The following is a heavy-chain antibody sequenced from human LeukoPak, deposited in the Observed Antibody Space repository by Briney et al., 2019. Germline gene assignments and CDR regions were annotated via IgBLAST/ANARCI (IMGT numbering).Heavy chain of an antibody. D-gene: IGHD6-19*01. CDR1: GGSIRSYY. J-gene: IGHJ6*03. CDR3: ARDLAGPMDV. CDR2: IYTTVSTNYNPST. V-gene: IGHV4-59*12. Sequence: SETLSLTCTVSGGSIRSYYWSWIRQPAGKGLEWIGRIYTTVSTNYNPSTNYNPSLKSRVSMSVDMSKNQFSLKLSSVTAADTAVYYCARDLAGPMDVWGKGTTVTVSS.